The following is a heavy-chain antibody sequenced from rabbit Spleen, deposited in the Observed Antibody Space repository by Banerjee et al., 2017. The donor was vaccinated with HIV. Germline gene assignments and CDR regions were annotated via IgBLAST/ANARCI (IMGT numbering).Heavy chain of an antibody. Sequence: QLEESGGRLVQPGGSLKISCKAFGFTISGYWMNWVRQAPGKGLEWIGYIDPVFGITYYANWVNGRFSISRENAQNTVFLQMTSLTAADTATYFCARDGVGGSYFALWGPGTLVTVS. CDR3: ARDGVGGSYFAL. CDR2: IDPVFGIT. CDR1: GFTISGYW. V-gene: IGHV1S7*01. D-gene: IGHD8-1*01. J-gene: IGHJ6*01.